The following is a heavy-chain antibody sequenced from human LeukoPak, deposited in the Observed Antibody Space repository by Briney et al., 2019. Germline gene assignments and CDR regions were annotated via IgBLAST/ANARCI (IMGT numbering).Heavy chain of an antibody. CDR1: GGTFSRYG. Sequence: SVKVSCKASGGTFSRYGVSWLRQAPGQGLEWLGRFIPLLGTTSYSQKFQGRVTITADESTTAAYMQLIGLTSDDTAVYYCARDGDNDILTGNFNAWGQGTLVTVSS. V-gene: IGHV1-69*11. D-gene: IGHD3-9*01. CDR2: FIPLLGTT. J-gene: IGHJ5*02. CDR3: ARDGDNDILTGNFNA.